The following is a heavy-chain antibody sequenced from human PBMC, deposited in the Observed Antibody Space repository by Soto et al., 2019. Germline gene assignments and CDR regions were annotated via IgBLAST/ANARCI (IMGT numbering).Heavy chain of an antibody. CDR2: IIPIFGTA. J-gene: IGHJ5*02. D-gene: IGHD4-17*01. Sequence: QVQLVQSGAEVKKPGSSVKVSCKASGGTFSSYAISWVRQAPGQGLAWMGGIIPIFGTANYAQKFQGRVTITADESTSTAYMELSSLRSEDTAVYYCARRGDYGDENCFDPWGQGTMVTVPS. V-gene: IGHV1-69*12. CDR1: GGTFSSYA. CDR3: ARRGDYGDENCFDP.